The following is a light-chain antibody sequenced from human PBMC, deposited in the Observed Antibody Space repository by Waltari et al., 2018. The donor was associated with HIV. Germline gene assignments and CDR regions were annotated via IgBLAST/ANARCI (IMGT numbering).Light chain of an antibody. CDR2: GKH. Sequence: QSVLTQPSSMSGTPGQRGPPPRSGGTSHLGRNTLSLFQQLPGKAPKVLIYGKHQRPSGVPDRFSGSKSGTSASLAIGGLQSEDEADYYCASWDDSLNGPVFGGGTTLTVL. CDR1: TSHLGRNT. J-gene: IGLJ2*01. V-gene: IGLV1-44*01. CDR3: ASWDDSLNGPV.